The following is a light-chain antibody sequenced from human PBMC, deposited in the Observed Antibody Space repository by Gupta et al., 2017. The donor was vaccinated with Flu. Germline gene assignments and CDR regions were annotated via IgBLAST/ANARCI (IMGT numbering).Light chain of an antibody. J-gene: IGLJ2*01. CDR3: ATWDDSLSAVV. Sequence: QSVLTQPPSTSGTPGQRVTFSCSEGNSNIGINYVYWYQQLPGAAPKLIIYKSNQRPSGVPDRFSGSKSGTSASLAISGLRSEDEAEYYCATWDDSLSAVVFGGETKLTVL. V-gene: IGLV1-47*01. CDR2: KSN. CDR1: NSNIGINY.